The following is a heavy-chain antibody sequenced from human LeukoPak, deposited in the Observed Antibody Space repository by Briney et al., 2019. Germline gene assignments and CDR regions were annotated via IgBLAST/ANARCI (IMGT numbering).Heavy chain of an antibody. V-gene: IGHV3-74*01. CDR3: ARVSSYCTNGLCGIDAFDI. Sequence: HPGGSLRLSCAASGFTFSSYWMHWVRQAPGKGLVWVSHISSDGSSASYADSVEGRFTISRDDAKHTLYLQMNSLRAADTAVYYCARVSSYCTNGLCGIDAFDIWGQGTMVTVSS. CDR1: GFTFSSYW. J-gene: IGHJ3*02. D-gene: IGHD2-8*01. CDR2: ISSDGSSA.